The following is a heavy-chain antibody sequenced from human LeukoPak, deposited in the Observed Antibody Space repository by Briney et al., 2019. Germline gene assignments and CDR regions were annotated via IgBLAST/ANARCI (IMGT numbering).Heavy chain of an antibody. CDR3: VRDRVVVTATFDC. CDR2: VPSNGGTT. Sequence: PGGSLRLSCSASGFTFSGYAMHWVRQAPGKRLEYVSGVPSNGGTTYYADSVKGRFTISRDNSKNTLYLQMSSLRAEDTAVYFCVRDRVVVTATFDCWGQGTLVTVSS. V-gene: IGHV3-64D*06. D-gene: IGHD2-21*02. CDR1: GFTFSGYA. J-gene: IGHJ4*02.